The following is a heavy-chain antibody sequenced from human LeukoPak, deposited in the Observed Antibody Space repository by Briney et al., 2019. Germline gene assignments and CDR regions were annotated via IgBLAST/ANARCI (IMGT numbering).Heavy chain of an antibody. V-gene: IGHV3-7*01. J-gene: IGHJ1*01. CDR1: GFTFSSYW. CDR3: ATYSSLNAREFQY. CDR2: IKQDGSEK. D-gene: IGHD3-22*01. Sequence: GGSLRLSCAASGFTFSSYWMSWVRQAPGKGLEWVANIKQDGSEKYYVDSVKGRFTISRDNAKNSLYLQMNSLRAEDTAVYYCATYSSLNAREFQYWGQGTLVTVSS.